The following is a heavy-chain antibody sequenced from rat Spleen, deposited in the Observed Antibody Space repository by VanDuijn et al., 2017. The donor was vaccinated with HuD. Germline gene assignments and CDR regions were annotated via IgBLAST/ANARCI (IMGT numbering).Heavy chain of an antibody. V-gene: IGHV5-31*01. D-gene: IGHD1-4*01. CDR1: GFTFNYYW. CDR3: AKETGYNSYFDY. CDR2: ISYEGSAT. Sequence: EVQLVESGGGLVQPGRSLKLSCVTSGFTFNYYWMTWIRQAPGKGLEWVASISYEGSATYYGDSVKGRFTISRDNAKSTLYLQMDSLRSEDTATYYCAKETGYNSYFDYWGQGVMVTVSS. J-gene: IGHJ2*01.